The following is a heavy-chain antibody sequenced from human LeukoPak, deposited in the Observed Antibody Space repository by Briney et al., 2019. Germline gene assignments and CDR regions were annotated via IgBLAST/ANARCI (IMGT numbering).Heavy chain of an antibody. V-gene: IGHV3-11*05. CDR1: GFTFSDYY. D-gene: IGHD6-6*01. J-gene: IGHJ5*02. Sequence: GGSLRLSCAASGFTFSDYYMSWIRQAPGKGLEWVSYISSSSSYTNYADSVKGRFTISRDNAKNSLYLQMNSLRAEDTVVYYCARAPGAAHNWFDPWGQGTLVTVSS. CDR2: ISSSSSYT. CDR3: ARAPGAAHNWFDP.